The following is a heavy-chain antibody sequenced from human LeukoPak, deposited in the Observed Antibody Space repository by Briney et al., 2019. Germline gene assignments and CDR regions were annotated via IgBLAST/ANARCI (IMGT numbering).Heavy chain of an antibody. D-gene: IGHD5-12*01. CDR3: TRHGGGDAGYAVLDN. CDR1: GFTFIGSA. CDR2: IRSKTNNYAT. Sequence: PTGGSLMLSCAASGFTFIGSAIHWVRQGSGKGLERVGHIRSKTNNYATAYAASVKGRFTISRDDSKNTAYLQMDSLKPEDTAVYYCTRHGGGDAGYAVLDNWGQGTLVTVSS. J-gene: IGHJ4*02. V-gene: IGHV3-73*01.